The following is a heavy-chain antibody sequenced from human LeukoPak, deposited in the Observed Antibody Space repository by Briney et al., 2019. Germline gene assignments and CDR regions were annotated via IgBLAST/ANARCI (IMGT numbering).Heavy chain of an antibody. CDR3: ATSGIV. V-gene: IGHV3-11*03. CDR2: ISSSSTYT. J-gene: IGHJ4*02. D-gene: IGHD2-21*01. CDR1: GFTFSDYD. Sequence: GGSLRLSCAASGFTFSDYDMSWIRAAPGKGLEWVSYISSSSTYTNSAASVNGPFTIPRDNAKDSLYLQMNSLRAQDTAVYYCATSGIVGGQGTLVTVSS.